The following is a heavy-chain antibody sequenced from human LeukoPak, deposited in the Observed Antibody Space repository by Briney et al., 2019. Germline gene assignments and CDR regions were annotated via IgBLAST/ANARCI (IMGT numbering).Heavy chain of an antibody. J-gene: IGHJ4*02. CDR1: GGSFSGYY. CDR3: ARGYCSSPSCSKRAYYFDS. V-gene: IGHV4-34*01. CDR2: INHSGST. D-gene: IGHD2-2*01. Sequence: KPSETLSLTCAVYGGSFSGYYWSWIRQPPGKGLEWIGEINHSGSTNYNPSLKSRVTISVDTSKNQFSLKLSSVTAADTAVYYCARGYCSSPSCSKRAYYFDSGGREPRVTVPS.